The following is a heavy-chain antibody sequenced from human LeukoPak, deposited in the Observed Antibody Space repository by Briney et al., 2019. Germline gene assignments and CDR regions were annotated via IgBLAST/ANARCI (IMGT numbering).Heavy chain of an antibody. Sequence: PSETLSLTCTVSGGSISSSSYYWGCIRQPPGKGLECIGSIYYSGSTYYNPSLKSRVTISVDTSENQFSLKLSSVTAADTAVYYCAREIARGTMIDRHFDYWGQGTLVTVSS. D-gene: IGHD3-22*01. J-gene: IGHJ4*02. V-gene: IGHV4-39*01. CDR3: AREIARGTMIDRHFDY. CDR2: IYYSGST. CDR1: GGSISSSSYY.